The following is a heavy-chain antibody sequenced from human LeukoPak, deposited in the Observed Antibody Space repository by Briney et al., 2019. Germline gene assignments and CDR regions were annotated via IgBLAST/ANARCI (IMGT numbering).Heavy chain of an antibody. Sequence: PSETLSLTCAVSGHSIRSGHYWGWIRQSPGKGLEWIGSINHSGITEYNPSLKSRVTLSVDTSKNQFSLQLRSVTAADRALYYCARSGDYIKEGFDYWGQGTQVTVSS. CDR2: INHSGIT. CDR1: GHSIRSGHY. D-gene: IGHD3-22*01. V-gene: IGHV4-38-2*01. J-gene: IGHJ4*02. CDR3: ARSGDYIKEGFDY.